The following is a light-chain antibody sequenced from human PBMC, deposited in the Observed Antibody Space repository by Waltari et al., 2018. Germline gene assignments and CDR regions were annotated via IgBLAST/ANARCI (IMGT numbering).Light chain of an antibody. CDR2: GFT. Sequence: QSALTQPPSASGSPGQSVTISCTGSSSDVGSYNLVSWFQQHPGKAPKLMFYGFTNRPSGVPHRFSASKSGNTASLTVSGLQAEDEADYYCFSYAGSDNWVFGGGTSLTVL. J-gene: IGLJ3*02. V-gene: IGLV2-8*01. CDR1: SSDVGSYNL. CDR3: FSYAGSDNWV.